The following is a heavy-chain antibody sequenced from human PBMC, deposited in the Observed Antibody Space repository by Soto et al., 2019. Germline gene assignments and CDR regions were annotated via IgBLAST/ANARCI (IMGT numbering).Heavy chain of an antibody. CDR1: GCTFSNAW. Sequence: GGTLRLSCAASGCTFSNAWMSWVRQAPGKGLEWVGRIKSETDGGTTEYAAPGKGRFTISRDDSKNTQYLQMNSLKTEDTAVYSSTTGYYYDTSGYYYGCAFDIWGQGTMVTVSS. J-gene: IGHJ3*02. D-gene: IGHD3-22*01. V-gene: IGHV3-15*01. CDR2: IKSETDGGTT. CDR3: TTGYYYDTSGYYYGCAFDI.